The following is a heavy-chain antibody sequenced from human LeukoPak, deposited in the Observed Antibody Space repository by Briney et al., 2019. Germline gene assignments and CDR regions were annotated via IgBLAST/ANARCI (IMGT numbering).Heavy chain of an antibody. CDR1: GYTFTSYY. CDR2: INPNGGRT. CDR3: ARGNPPYYFNY. J-gene: IGHJ4*02. D-gene: IGHD1-14*01. V-gene: IGHV1-46*01. Sequence: ASVKVSCKASGYTFTSYYMHWVRQAPGQGLEWMGLINPNGGRTTYAQKFQGRVTMTRDTSTSTVYMNLSSLRSEDTAVYSCARGNPPYYFNYWGQGTLVTVSS.